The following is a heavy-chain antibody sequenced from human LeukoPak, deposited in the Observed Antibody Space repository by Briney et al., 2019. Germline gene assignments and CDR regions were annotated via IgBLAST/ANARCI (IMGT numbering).Heavy chain of an antibody. V-gene: IGHV3-30*18. CDR2: ISYDGSNK. D-gene: IGHD1-26*01. Sequence: GGSLRLSCEASGFVFSRYGMHWVRQSPGKGLEWVAVISYDGSNKYYADSVKGRFTISRDNSKNTLYLQMNSLRAEDTAVYYCAKDGSGRHYYGVDVWGQGTTVTVSS. CDR3: AKDGSGRHYYGVDV. J-gene: IGHJ6*02. CDR1: GFVFSRYG.